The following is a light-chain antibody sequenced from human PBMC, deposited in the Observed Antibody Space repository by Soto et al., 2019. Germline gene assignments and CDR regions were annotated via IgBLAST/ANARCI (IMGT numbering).Light chain of an antibody. V-gene: IGKV1-33*01. CDR3: QHDNNHPPFT. CDR1: QDIRTS. CDR2: GAS. J-gene: IGKJ3*01. Sequence: DIPMTQSPSSLSASVGARVSITCQASQDIRTSLSWFHHKPGRAPKLLIYGASYLETGVTSRLRGSGSGIYFTFSITSLHPEDIATYYCQHDNNHPPFTFGHGTIVDIK.